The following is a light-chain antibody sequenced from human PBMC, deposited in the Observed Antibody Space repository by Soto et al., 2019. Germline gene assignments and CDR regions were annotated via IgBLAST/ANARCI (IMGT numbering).Light chain of an antibody. CDR2: LGS. CDR1: QSLLHSNGYNY. J-gene: IGKJ2*03. CDR3: MLTLQTPQS. V-gene: IGKV2-28*01. Sequence: DIVMTQSPLSLPVIPGEPASISCRSSQSLLHSNGYNYLDWYLQKPGQSPQLLIYLGSNRASGVPDRFSGSGSGTDFTLKISRVEAEDVGFYYCMLTLQTPQSFGQGTKLEIK.